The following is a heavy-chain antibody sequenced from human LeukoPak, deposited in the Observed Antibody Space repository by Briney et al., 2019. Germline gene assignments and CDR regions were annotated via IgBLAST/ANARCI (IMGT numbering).Heavy chain of an antibody. CDR1: RGTFSSHA. Sequence: SVKVSCKASRGTFSSHAVTWVRQAPGQGLEWMGGIIPIFGTPNYAQKFKGRVTITTDESTSTAYMELSSLRSEDTAVYFCARADQGQYDNGAYKHWGQGTRVTVSS. J-gene: IGHJ4*02. V-gene: IGHV1-69*05. D-gene: IGHD3-22*01. CDR3: ARADQGQYDNGAYKH. CDR2: IIPIFGTP.